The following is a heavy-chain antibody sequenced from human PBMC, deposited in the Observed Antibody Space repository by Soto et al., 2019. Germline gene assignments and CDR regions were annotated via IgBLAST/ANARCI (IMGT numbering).Heavy chain of an antibody. J-gene: IGHJ5*02. D-gene: IGHD2-21*02. CDR3: AKDLSGGDCP. Sequence: GGSLRLSCAASGFTFSSYAMSWVRQAPGKGLEWVSAISGSGGSTYYADSVKGRFIISRDNPENTVYLQMNTLRVEDTAVYYCAKDLSGGDCPWGQGTLVTVSS. V-gene: IGHV3-23*01. CDR1: GFTFSSYA. CDR2: ISGSGGST.